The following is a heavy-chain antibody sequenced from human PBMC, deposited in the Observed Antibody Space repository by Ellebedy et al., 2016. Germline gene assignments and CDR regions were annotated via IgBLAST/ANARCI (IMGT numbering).Heavy chain of an antibody. CDR3: AKARGGWYAD. J-gene: IGHJ4*02. D-gene: IGHD6-19*01. CDR1: GFTFDDYA. Sequence: GGSLRLXXAASGFTFDDYAMHWVRQAPGKGLEWVSLISWDGGSTYYADSVKGRFTISRDNSKNSLYLQMNSLRAEDTALYYCAKARGGWYADWGQGTLVTVSS. CDR2: ISWDGGST. V-gene: IGHV3-43D*03.